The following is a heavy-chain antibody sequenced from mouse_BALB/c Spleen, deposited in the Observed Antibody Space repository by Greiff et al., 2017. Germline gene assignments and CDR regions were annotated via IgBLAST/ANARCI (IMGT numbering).Heavy chain of an antibody. D-gene: IGHD4-1*01. Sequence: QVQLKESGPGLVAPSQSLSITCTVSGFSLTGYGVNWVRQPPGKGLEWLGMIWGDGSTDYNSALKSRLSISKDNSKSQVFLKMNSLQTDDTARYYCASEGQTGTLDYWGQGTTLTVSS. V-gene: IGHV2-6-7*01. CDR3: ASEGQTGTLDY. CDR1: GFSLTGYG. J-gene: IGHJ2*01. CDR2: IWGDGST.